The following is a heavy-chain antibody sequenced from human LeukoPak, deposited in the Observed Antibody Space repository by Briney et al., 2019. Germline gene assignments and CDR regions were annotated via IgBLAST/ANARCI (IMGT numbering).Heavy chain of an antibody. D-gene: IGHD3-3*02. Sequence: SGTLSLTCTVSGGPVSSGSYYWSWIRQPPGKGLEWIGYIYYSGSTDYNPSLKSRVTISVDTSKNQFSLKLSSVTAANTAVYYCARVSSSFYGMDVWGQGTTVTVSS. CDR3: ARVSSSFYGMDV. V-gene: IGHV4-61*01. CDR1: GGPVSSGSYY. CDR2: IYYSGST. J-gene: IGHJ6*02.